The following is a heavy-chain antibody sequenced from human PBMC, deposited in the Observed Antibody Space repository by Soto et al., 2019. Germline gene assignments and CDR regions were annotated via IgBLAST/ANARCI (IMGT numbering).Heavy chain of an antibody. CDR2: IIPIFGTA. CDR3: ARDTYSSSSLDP. Sequence: ASVKVSCKASGGTFSSYAISWVRQAPGQGLEWMGGIIPIFGTANYAQKFQGRVTITADKSTSTAYMELSSLRSEDTAVYYCARDTYSSSSLDPWGQGTLVTVSS. V-gene: IGHV1-69*06. CDR1: GGTFSSYA. D-gene: IGHD6-13*01. J-gene: IGHJ5*02.